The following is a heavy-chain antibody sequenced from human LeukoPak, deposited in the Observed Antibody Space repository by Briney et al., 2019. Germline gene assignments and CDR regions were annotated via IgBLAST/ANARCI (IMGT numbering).Heavy chain of an antibody. CDR3: AKDWDSGYVLNWFDP. Sequence: TGGSLRLSCAASAFTFSSYAMSWVRQPPGKGLEWVSAISGSGGSTYYADSVKGRFTISRDNSKNTLYLQMNSLRAEDTAVYYCAKDWDSGYVLNWFDPWGQGTLVTVSS. V-gene: IGHV3-23*01. J-gene: IGHJ5*02. CDR2: ISGSGGST. D-gene: IGHD5-12*01. CDR1: AFTFSSYA.